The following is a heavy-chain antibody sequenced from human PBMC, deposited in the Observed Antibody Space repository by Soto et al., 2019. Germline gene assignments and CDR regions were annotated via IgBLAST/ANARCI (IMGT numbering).Heavy chain of an antibody. CDR1: GFSLRVKGML. CDR2: IDGDVET. D-gene: IGHD1-26*01. J-gene: IGHJ4*02. Sequence: GPTLVNPTQTLTXXFTCSGFSLRVKGMLLSWXRLPTGTTPKWLALIDGDVETPSNTSLKTRLTISKDPSKTEVVLTMTNMDPVDTATYYCAQLFYGMDNWGQGTRVTVSS. V-gene: IGHV2-70*12. CDR3: AQLFYGMDN.